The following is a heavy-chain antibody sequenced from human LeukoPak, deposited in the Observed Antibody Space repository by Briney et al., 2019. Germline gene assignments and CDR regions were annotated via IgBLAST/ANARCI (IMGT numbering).Heavy chain of an antibody. J-gene: IGHJ4*02. CDR2: IRYDGSNK. D-gene: IGHD5-18*01. CDR3: AKDIGRGYNYGFDY. Sequence: GGSLRLSCAASGFTLSTYGMHWVRQAPGKGLEWVAFIRYDGSNKYYADSVKGRFTISRDNSKNTLYLQMNSLRAEDTAVYYCAKDIGRGYNYGFDYWGQGTLVTVSS. V-gene: IGHV3-30*02. CDR1: GFTLSTYG.